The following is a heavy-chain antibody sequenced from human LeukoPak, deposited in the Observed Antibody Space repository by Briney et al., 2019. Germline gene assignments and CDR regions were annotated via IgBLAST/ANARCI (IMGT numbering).Heavy chain of an antibody. D-gene: IGHD5-18*01. Sequence: PGGSLRLSCAASGFTFSSYWMSWVRQAPGKGLEWVANIKEDGSEKYYVGSVRGRFTISRDNAKNSLSLQMNSLRAEDTAVYYCVRYTRRYALDYWGQGTLVTVSS. J-gene: IGHJ4*02. CDR3: VRYTRRYALDY. CDR1: GFTFSSYW. V-gene: IGHV3-7*04. CDR2: IKEDGSEK.